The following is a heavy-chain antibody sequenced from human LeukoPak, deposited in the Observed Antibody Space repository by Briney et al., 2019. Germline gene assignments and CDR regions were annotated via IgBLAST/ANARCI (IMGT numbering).Heavy chain of an antibody. V-gene: IGHV4-59*01. Sequence: SETLSLTCSGSGSSISGYSWSWIRQPPEKGLEWIGYIYYIGSTNYNPSLKSRVTISVDTSKNQFSLKLSSVTAADTAVYYCARDYAFDIWGQGTMVTVSS. CDR3: ARDYAFDI. CDR1: GSSISGYS. J-gene: IGHJ3*02. CDR2: IYYIGST.